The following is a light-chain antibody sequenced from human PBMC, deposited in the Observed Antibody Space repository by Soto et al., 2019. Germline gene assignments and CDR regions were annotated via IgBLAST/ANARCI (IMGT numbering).Light chain of an antibody. CDR2: GAS. Sequence: EIVLTQSPGTLSLSPGERATLSCRASQSVNNNYLAWYQQKPGQAPRLLIYGASTRATGISDRFSGSGSGTDFTLTISRLEPEDFAVYYCQQYGSSPRTFGQGTKVEIK. V-gene: IGKV3-20*01. J-gene: IGKJ1*01. CDR3: QQYGSSPRT. CDR1: QSVNNNY.